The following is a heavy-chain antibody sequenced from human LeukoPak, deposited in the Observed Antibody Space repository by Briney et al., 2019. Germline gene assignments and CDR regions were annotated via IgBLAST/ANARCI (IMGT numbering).Heavy chain of an antibody. CDR1: TSR. D-gene: IGHD3-9*01. CDR3: AREARARYFDWSPIYTLPDYYYMDV. CDR2: IIPIFGTA. J-gene: IGHJ6*03. V-gene: IGHV1-69*05. Sequence: ASVKVSCKATSRISWVRQAPGQGLEWMGGIIPIFGTANYAQKFQGRVTVTTDESTSTAYMELSSLRSEDTAVYYCAREARARYFDWSPIYTLPDYYYMDVWGKGTTVTVSS.